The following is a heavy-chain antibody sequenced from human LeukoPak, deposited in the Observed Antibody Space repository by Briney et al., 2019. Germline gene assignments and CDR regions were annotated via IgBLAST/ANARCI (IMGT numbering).Heavy chain of an antibody. J-gene: IGHJ3*01. Sequence: QSGGSLRLSCVASGFTISNHYMSWVRQAPGKGLEWVANIRQDAGDKYYVDSVKGRFTISRDNAKNSVYLQMNSLGDEDMAVYYCAREAVVGGTDDASDLWGQGTMVIVSS. V-gene: IGHV3-7*01. CDR3: AREAVVGGTDDASDL. CDR1: GFTISNHY. D-gene: IGHD1-26*01. CDR2: IRQDAGDK.